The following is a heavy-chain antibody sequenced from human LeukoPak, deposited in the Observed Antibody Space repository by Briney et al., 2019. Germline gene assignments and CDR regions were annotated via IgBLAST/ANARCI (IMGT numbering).Heavy chain of an antibody. CDR3: ASGHLVLGGGYFDY. V-gene: IGHV4-30-2*01. Sequence: SQTLSLTCAVSGGSISSGGYSWSWIRQPPGKGLEWIGYIYHSGSTYYNPSLKSRVTISVDRSKNQFSLKLSSVTAADTAVYYCASGHLVLGGGYFDYWGQGTLVTVSS. CDR2: IYHSGST. J-gene: IGHJ4*02. D-gene: IGHD2-8*02. CDR1: GGSISSGGYS.